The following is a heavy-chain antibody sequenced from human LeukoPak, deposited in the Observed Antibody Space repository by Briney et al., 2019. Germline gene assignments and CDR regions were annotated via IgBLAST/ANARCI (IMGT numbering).Heavy chain of an antibody. J-gene: IGHJ4*02. CDR1: GFTFSSYS. CDR2: ISSSSSYI. V-gene: IGHV3-21*01. D-gene: IGHD1-26*01. Sequence: PGGSLRLSCAASGFTFSSYSMNWVRQAPGKGLEWVSSISSSSSYIYYADSVKGRFTISRDNAKNSLYLQMNSLRAEDTAVYYCARDPPDFSERELSSYYFDYWGQGTLVTVSS. CDR3: ARDPPDFSERELSSYYFDY.